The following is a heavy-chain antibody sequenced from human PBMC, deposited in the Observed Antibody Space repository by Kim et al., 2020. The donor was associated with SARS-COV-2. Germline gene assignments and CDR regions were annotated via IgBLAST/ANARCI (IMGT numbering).Heavy chain of an antibody. J-gene: IGHJ4*02. CDR1: GFTFSSYV. V-gene: IGHV3-23*01. D-gene: IGHD3-10*01. CDR2: ISGSGNT. Sequence: GGSLRLSCAASGFTFSSYVMTWVRQAPGKGLEWVSSISGSGNTHSAVSVKGRFTISRDNSKNTLFLQMNSLRTEDSAIYYCRGVITRSPFDYWGLGTLVTVSS. CDR3: RGVITRSPFDY.